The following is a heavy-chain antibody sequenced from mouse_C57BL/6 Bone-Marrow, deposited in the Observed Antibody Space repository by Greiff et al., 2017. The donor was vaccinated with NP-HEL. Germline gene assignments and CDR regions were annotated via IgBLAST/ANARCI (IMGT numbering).Heavy chain of an antibody. D-gene: IGHD1-1*01. J-gene: IGHJ4*01. V-gene: IGHV1-64*01. Sequence: QVQLQQPGAELVKPGASVKLSCKASGYTFTSYWMHWVKQRPGQGLEWIGMIHPNSGSTNYNEKFKSKATLTEDKSSSTAYMQLSSLTSEDSAVYYCARGDYGSRDYAMDYWGQGTSVTVSS. CDR2: IHPNSGST. CDR3: ARGDYGSRDYAMDY. CDR1: GYTFTSYW.